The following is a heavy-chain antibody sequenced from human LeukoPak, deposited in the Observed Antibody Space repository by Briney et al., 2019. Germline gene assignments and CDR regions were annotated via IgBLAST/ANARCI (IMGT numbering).Heavy chain of an antibody. D-gene: IGHD3-22*01. V-gene: IGHV1-2*02. CDR1: GYTFTGYY. CDR2: INPNSGGT. Sequence: ASVKVSCKASGYTFTGYYMHWVRQAPGQGLEWMGWINPNSGGTNYAQKFQGRVTMTRDTSISTAYMELSRLRSDDTAVYHCARDKYYYDSSGPAPFDYWGQGTLVTVSS. J-gene: IGHJ4*02. CDR3: ARDKYYYDSSGPAPFDY.